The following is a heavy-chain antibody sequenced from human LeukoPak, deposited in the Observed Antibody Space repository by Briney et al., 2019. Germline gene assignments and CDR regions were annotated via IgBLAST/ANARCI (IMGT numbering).Heavy chain of an antibody. J-gene: IGHJ4*02. CDR3: AKRGVVIRGILVIGYHQEAYHYDF. CDR1: GISLSNYA. Sequence: GGSLRLSCVVSGISLSNYAMTWVRQAPGKGLEWVSYISERGGSTTYADSVKGRFTISRDTSLNTLYLQMSNLRAGDTAVYFCAKRGVVIRGILVIGYHQEAYHYDFWGQGVLVTVSS. D-gene: IGHD3-10*01. CDR2: ISERGGST. V-gene: IGHV3-23*01.